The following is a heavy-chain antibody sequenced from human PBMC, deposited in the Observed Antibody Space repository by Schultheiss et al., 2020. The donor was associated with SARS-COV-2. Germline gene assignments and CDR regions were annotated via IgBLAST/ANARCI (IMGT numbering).Heavy chain of an antibody. Sequence: GGSLRLSCAASGFTFSSYAMSWVRQAPGKGLEWVSAISGSGGSTYYAEPVKGRFTISRDNSKNTLYLQMNSLRAEDTAVYYCAKDSRNSIAVAGTNFDYWGQGTLVTVSS. CDR1: GFTFSSYA. CDR2: ISGSGGST. J-gene: IGHJ4*02. V-gene: IGHV3-23*01. CDR3: AKDSRNSIAVAGTNFDY. D-gene: IGHD6-19*01.